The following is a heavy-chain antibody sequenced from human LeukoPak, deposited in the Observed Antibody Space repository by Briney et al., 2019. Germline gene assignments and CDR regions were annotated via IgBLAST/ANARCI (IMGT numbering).Heavy chain of an antibody. CDR1: GFTISAYW. J-gene: IGHJ4*02. CDR2: ISPDGSKT. D-gene: IGHD5/OR15-5a*01. CDR3: LSNSGH. V-gene: IGHV3-7*05. Sequence: GGPLRLSCTAPGFTISAYWMNWLRQAPGRGLEWVANISPDGSKTMFEDPVKGRFTISRDNAKSSMLLQMSSLRAEDTAVYYRLSNSGHWGQGTRVTVSS.